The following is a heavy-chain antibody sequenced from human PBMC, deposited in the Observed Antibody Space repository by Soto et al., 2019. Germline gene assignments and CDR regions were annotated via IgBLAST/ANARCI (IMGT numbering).Heavy chain of an antibody. J-gene: IGHJ4*02. CDR3: ARGEKRIAAAGTIRAVGY. Sequence: EVQLVESGGGLVQPGGSLRLSCAASGFTVSSNYMSWVRQAPGKGLEWVSVIYSGGSTYYADSVKGRFTISRDNSKNTLYLQMNSLRAEDTAVYYCARGEKRIAAAGTIRAVGYGGQGTLVTVSS. CDR2: IYSGGST. D-gene: IGHD6-13*01. V-gene: IGHV3-66*01. CDR1: GFTVSSNY.